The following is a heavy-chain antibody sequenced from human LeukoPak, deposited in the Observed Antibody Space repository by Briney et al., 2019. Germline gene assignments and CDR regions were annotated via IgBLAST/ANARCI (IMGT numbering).Heavy chain of an antibody. CDR2: IYHSGST. D-gene: IGHD3-22*01. CDR1: GGSISSGGYS. CDR3: ARSTAPYYYDSSGYYYRE. J-gene: IGHJ4*02. V-gene: IGHV4-30-2*01. Sequence: PSETLSLTCAVSGGSISSGGYSWSWIRQPPGKGLEWIGYIYHSGSTYYNPSLKSRVTISVDRSKNQFSLKLSSVTAADTAVYYCARSTAPYYYDSSGYYYREWGQGTLVTVSS.